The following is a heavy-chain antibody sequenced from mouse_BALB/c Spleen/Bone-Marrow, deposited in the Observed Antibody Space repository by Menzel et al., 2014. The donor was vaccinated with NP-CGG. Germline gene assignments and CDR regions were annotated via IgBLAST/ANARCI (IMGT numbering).Heavy chain of an antibody. D-gene: IGHD1-1*01. CDR3: ASYYYGSSPFAY. CDR2: IDPANGNT. CDR1: GINIKDTY. J-gene: IGHJ3*01. V-gene: IGHV14-3*02. Sequence: EVKLVESGAELVKPGASVKLSCTASGINIKDTYMHWVKQRPEQGLEWIGRIDPANGNTKYDPKFQGKATITADTSSNTAYLQLSSLTSEDTAVYYCASYYYGSSPFAYWGQGTLVTVSA.